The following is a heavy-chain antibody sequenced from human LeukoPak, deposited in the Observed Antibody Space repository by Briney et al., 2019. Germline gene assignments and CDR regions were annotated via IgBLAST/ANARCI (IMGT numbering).Heavy chain of an antibody. J-gene: IGHJ4*02. Sequence: PSETLSLTCTVSGASISSYYWSWIRQPAGKGLKWIGRIYTSGSTNYNPSLKSRVTMSVDTSKNQFSLKLSSVTAADTAVYYCASFGVFQYLDYWGQGTLVTVSS. V-gene: IGHV4-4*07. CDR1: GASISSYY. CDR3: ASFGVFQYLDY. D-gene: IGHD2-8*01. CDR2: IYTSGST.